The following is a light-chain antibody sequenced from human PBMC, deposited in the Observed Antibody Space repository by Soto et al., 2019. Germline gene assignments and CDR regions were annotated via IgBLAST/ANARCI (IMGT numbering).Light chain of an antibody. CDR3: QQYNSYSLA. V-gene: IGKV1-5*01. J-gene: IGKJ1*01. CDR2: DAS. Sequence: DIQMTQSPSTLSASVGDRVTITCRASQSISSWLAWYQQKPGKAPKLLIYDASSLESGVPSRLSGSGSGTEFTLTISSLQPDDFATYYCQQYNSYSLAFGQGTKVDI. CDR1: QSISSW.